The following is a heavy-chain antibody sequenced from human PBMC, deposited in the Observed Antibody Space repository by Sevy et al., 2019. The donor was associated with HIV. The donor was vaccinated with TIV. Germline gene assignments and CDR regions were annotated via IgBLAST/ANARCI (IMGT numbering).Heavy chain of an antibody. V-gene: IGHV4-34*01. J-gene: IGHJ3*02. D-gene: IGHD2-2*01. CDR2: INHSGST. Sequence: SETLSLTCAVYGGSFSGYYWSWIRQPPGKGLEWIGEINHSGSTNYNPSLKSRVTISGDTSKNQFSLKLSSVTAADTAVYYCARHCSSTNCSHAFDIWGQGTMVTV. CDR3: ARHCSSTNCSHAFDI. CDR1: GGSFSGYY.